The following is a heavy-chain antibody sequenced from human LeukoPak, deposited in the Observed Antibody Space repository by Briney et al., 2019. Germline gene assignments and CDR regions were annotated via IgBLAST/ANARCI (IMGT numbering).Heavy chain of an antibody. D-gene: IGHD3-10*01. Sequence: GRSLRLSCAASGFTFSSYGMHWVRQAPGQGLEWVAVISYDGSNKYYADSVKGRFTISRDNSKNTLYLQMNSLRAEDTAVYYCAKGALGFGELLRFDYWGQGTLVTVSS. J-gene: IGHJ4*02. V-gene: IGHV3-30*18. CDR2: ISYDGSNK. CDR3: AKGALGFGELLRFDY. CDR1: GFTFSSYG.